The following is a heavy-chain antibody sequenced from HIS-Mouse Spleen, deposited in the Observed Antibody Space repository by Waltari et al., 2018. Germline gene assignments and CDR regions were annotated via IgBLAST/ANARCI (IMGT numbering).Heavy chain of an antibody. CDR3: ARDFHDFWSGYYGGDKKHDAFDI. CDR1: GGSISRYY. Sequence: QVQLQESGPGLVKPSETLSLTCTVSGGSISRYYWSWIPQPAGTGLEWIGRIYTSGSTNYKPSLKSRVTMSVDTSKNQFSLKLSSVTAADTAVYYCARDFHDFWSGYYGGDKKHDAFDIWGQGTMVTVSS. CDR2: IYTSGST. D-gene: IGHD3-3*01. J-gene: IGHJ3*02. V-gene: IGHV4-4*07.